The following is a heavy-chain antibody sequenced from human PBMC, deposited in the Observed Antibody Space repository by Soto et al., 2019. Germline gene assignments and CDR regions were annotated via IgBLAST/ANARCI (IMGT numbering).Heavy chain of an antibody. CDR1: GGSISSGGYS. J-gene: IGHJ5*02. CDR3: ARGYSSSPIWFDP. D-gene: IGHD6-6*01. CDR2: IYHSGST. V-gene: IGHV4-30-2*01. Sequence: KTSETLSLTCAVSGGSISSGGYSWSWIRQPPGKGLEWIGYIYHSGSTYYNPSLKSRVTISVDRSKNQFSLKLSSVTAADTAVYYCARGYSSSPIWFDPWGQGTLVTVSS.